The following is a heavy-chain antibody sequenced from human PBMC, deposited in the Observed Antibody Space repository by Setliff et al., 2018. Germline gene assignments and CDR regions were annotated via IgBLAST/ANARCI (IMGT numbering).Heavy chain of an antibody. CDR3: ARGGNLIYYFDY. J-gene: IGHJ4*02. Sequence: PGGSLRLSCAASGFTFSSYNMNWVRQAPGKGLEWVSSISGSSTYTYYADSVKGRFTISRDNAKDSLYLQMNSLRAEDTAVYYCARGGNLIYYFDYWGQGTLVTVSS. V-gene: IGHV3-21*03. CDR1: GFTFSSYN. CDR2: ISGSSTYT. D-gene: IGHD2-15*01.